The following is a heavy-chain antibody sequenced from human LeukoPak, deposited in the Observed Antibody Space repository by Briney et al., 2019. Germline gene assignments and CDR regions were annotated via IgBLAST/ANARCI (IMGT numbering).Heavy chain of an antibody. CDR3: AAGHYYDSSGYYAPRSFFDY. D-gene: IGHD3-22*01. J-gene: IGHJ4*02. V-gene: IGHV4-59*08. CDR2: IYYSGST. CDR1: GGSISSYY. Sequence: SETLSLTCTVSGGSISSYYWSWIRQPPGKELEWIGYIYYSGSTNYNPSLKSRVTISVDTSKNQFSLKLSSVTAADTAVYYCAAGHYYDSSGYYAPRSFFDYWGQGTLVTVSS.